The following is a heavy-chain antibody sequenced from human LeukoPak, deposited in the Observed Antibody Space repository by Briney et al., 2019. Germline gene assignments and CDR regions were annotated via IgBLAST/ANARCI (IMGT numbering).Heavy chain of an antibody. CDR1: GFTFSSYS. CDR3: ARDRRYYDSSGSGYYYYMDV. CDR2: ISSSGSTI. J-gene: IGHJ6*03. V-gene: IGHV3-48*04. Sequence: GGSLRLSCAASGFTFSSYSMNWVRQAPGRGLEWVSYISSSGSTIYYADSVKGRFTISRDNAKNSLYLQMNSLRAEDTAVYYCARDRRYYDSSGSGYYYYMDVWGKGTTVTISS. D-gene: IGHD3-22*01.